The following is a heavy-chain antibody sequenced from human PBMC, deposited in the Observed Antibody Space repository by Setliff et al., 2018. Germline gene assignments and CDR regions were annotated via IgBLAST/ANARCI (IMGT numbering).Heavy chain of an antibody. Sequence: GSLRLSCGVFGLTFSSYEMIWVRQAPGKGLEWVSYISDSGSTKYYADSVKGRFTISRDNAKNSLFLQMNSLRTGDTAVYYCAPKGRGELRAEFWGQGTLVTVS. D-gene: IGHD1-7*01. CDR3: APKGRGELRAEF. J-gene: IGHJ4*02. CDR2: ISDSGSTK. V-gene: IGHV3-48*03. CDR1: GLTFSSYE.